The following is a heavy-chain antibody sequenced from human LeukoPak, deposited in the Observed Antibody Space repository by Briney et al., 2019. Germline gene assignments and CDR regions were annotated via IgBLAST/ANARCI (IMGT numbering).Heavy chain of an antibody. CDR1: GFTFSDYY. Sequence: KPGGSLRLSCAASGFTFSDYYMSWIRQAPGKGLEWVSYISSSSSYTNYADSVKGRFTISRDNAKNSLYLQMNSLRAEDTAVYYCARGYSSSWYPKNWFDPWGQGTLVTVSS. CDR2: ISSSSSYT. J-gene: IGHJ5*02. V-gene: IGHV3-11*06. D-gene: IGHD6-13*01. CDR3: ARGYSSSWYPKNWFDP.